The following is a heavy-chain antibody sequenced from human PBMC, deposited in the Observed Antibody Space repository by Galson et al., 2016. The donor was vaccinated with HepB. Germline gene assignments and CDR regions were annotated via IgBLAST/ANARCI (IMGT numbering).Heavy chain of an antibody. CDR2: IIPISGTT. J-gene: IGHJ4*02. CDR1: GGTFTKFA. CDR3: ARDRTSGMVVPATDPDGGLDY. Sequence: SVKVSCKASGGTFTKFAISWVRQAPGQGLEWIGQIIPISGTTNYVQKFQGRVTITADGSTNTAYMELSSLRSDDTAVYYCARDRTSGMVVPATDPDGGLDYWGRGTLVTVSS. V-gene: IGHV1-69*13. D-gene: IGHD2-15*01.